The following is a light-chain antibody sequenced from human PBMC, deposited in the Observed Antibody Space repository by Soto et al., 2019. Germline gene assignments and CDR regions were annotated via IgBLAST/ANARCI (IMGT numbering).Light chain of an antibody. Sequence: DIQMTQSPSSLSASVGDRVTITCRASQSISRYLNWYQHRPGQAPKLLINAASNLRSGVPSRFSGSGSGTDFTLTITSLQPEDVAFYYCQQSYVTPPITFGQGTRLEIK. CDR3: QQSYVTPPIT. CDR2: AAS. J-gene: IGKJ5*01. CDR1: QSISRY. V-gene: IGKV1-39*01.